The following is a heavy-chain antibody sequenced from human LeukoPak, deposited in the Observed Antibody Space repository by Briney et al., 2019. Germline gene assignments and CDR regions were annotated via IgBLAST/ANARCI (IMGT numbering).Heavy chain of an antibody. Sequence: PGGSLRLSCAASGFTCSSYWMSWVRQAPGKGLEWVANINQDGSETYYVDSVKGRFTVSRDNASNSLYLQMNSLRGEDTAMYYCVRAPELVVRHLFYFYMDVWGKGTTVTVSS. J-gene: IGHJ6*03. CDR1: GFTCSSYW. D-gene: IGHD2-15*01. CDR3: VRAPELVVRHLFYFYMDV. CDR2: INQDGSET. V-gene: IGHV3-7*01.